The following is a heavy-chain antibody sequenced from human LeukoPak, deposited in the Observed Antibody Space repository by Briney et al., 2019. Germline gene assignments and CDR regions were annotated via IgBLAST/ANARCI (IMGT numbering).Heavy chain of an antibody. D-gene: IGHD1-26*01. Sequence: GGSLRLSCAASGFTFSSYSMNWVRQAPGKGLEWVSSISSSSSYIYYADAVKGRFTISRDNAKNSLYLQMNSLRAEDTAVYYCARDYSSRVSRRYYFDYWGQGTLVTVSS. V-gene: IGHV3-21*01. J-gene: IGHJ4*02. CDR2: ISSSSSYI. CDR1: GFTFSSYS. CDR3: ARDYSSRVSRRYYFDY.